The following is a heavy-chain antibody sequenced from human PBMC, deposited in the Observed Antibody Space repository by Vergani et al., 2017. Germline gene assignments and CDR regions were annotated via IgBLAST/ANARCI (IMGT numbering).Heavy chain of an antibody. CDR2: IDWDDDK. D-gene: IGHD6-19*01. Sequence: QVTLRESGPALVKPTQTLTLTCTFSGFSLSTSGMCVSWIRQPPGKALEWLARIDWDDDKYYSTSLTTRLTISKDPSKNQVFLTMTNMDRVDTATYYCARTTSGQWLVGGYYYYGMDVWGQGTTVTVAS. CDR3: ARTTSGQWLVGGYYYYGMDV. V-gene: IGHV2-70*15. J-gene: IGHJ6*02. CDR1: GFSLSTSGMC.